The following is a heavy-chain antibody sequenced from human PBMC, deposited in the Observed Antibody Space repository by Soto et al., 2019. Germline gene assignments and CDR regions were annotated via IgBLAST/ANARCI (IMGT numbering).Heavy chain of an antibody. J-gene: IGHJ4*02. D-gene: IGHD3-3*01. CDR3: ARDSGGDFWSGYYPY. CDR1: GYTFTGYY. Sequence: ASVKVSCKASGYTFTGYYMHWVRQAPGQRLEWMGWINAGNGNTKYSQKFQGRVTITRDTSASTAYMELSSLRSEGTAVYYCARDSGGDFWSGYYPYWGQGTLVTVSS. CDR2: INAGNGNT. V-gene: IGHV1-3*01.